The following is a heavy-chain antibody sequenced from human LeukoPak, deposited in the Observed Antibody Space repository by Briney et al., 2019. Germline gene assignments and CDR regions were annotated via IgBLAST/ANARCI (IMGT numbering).Heavy chain of an antibody. J-gene: IGHJ3*02. Sequence: PGGSLRLSCAASGFTFSSYGMHWVRQAPGKGLEWVAFIRYDGSNKYYADSVKGRFTISRDNSKNTPYLQMNSLRAEDTAVYYCAKASLLRRAFDIWGQGTMVTVSS. D-gene: IGHD2-15*01. CDR2: IRYDGSNK. CDR1: GFTFSSYG. CDR3: AKASLLRRAFDI. V-gene: IGHV3-30*02.